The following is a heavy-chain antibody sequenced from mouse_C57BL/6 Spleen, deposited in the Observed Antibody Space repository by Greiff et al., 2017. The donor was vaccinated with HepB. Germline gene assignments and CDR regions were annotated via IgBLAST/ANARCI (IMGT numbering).Heavy chain of an antibody. J-gene: IGHJ2*01. D-gene: IGHD4-1*01. CDR3: ARGGNWDGFDY. Sequence: VQLQQPGAELVRPGSSVKLSCKASGYTFTSYWMDWVKQRPGQGLEWIGNIYPSDSETHYNQKFKDKATLTVDKSSSTAYMQLSSLTSEDSAVYYCARGGNWDGFDYWGQVTTLTVSS. CDR1: GYTFTSYW. V-gene: IGHV1-61*01. CDR2: IYPSDSET.